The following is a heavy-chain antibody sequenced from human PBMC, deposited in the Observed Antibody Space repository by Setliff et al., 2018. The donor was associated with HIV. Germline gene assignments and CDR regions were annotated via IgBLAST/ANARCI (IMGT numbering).Heavy chain of an antibody. J-gene: IGHJ6*02. CDR2: IKGDGSAT. D-gene: IGHD3-3*01. V-gene: IGHV3-7*01. CDR3: AREGVYYSFWSGSSYYYGLDV. CDR1: GFSFSSYW. Sequence: GESLRLSCAASGFSFSSYWMSWVRQAPGKGLEWVANIKGDGSATYYVDSVKGRFAISRDNANNSLCLQMNSLRVEDTAVYYCAREGVYYSFWSGSSYYYGLDVWGQGTTVTVSS.